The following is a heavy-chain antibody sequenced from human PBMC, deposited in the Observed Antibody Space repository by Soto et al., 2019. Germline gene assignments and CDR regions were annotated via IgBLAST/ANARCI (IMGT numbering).Heavy chain of an antibody. V-gene: IGHV3-30-3*01. J-gene: IGHJ4*02. CDR3: ASSLGEPTAY. CDR1: GFTFSSYA. Sequence: QVQLVESGGGVVQPGRSLRLSCAASGFTFSSYAMHWVRQAPGKGLEWVAVISYDGSNKYYADSVKGRFTISRDNSKNTLYLPMNSLRAEDTAVYYCASSLGEPTAYWGQGTLVTVSS. D-gene: IGHD3-10*01. CDR2: ISYDGSNK.